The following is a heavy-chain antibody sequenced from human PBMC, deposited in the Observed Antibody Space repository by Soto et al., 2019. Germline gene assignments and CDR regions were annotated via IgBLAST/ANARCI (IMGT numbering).Heavy chain of an antibody. CDR3: ARDSSGYYHFDS. V-gene: IGHV4-31*03. J-gene: IGHJ4*02. CDR2: IYYSGST. Sequence: QVQLQESGPGLVKPSQTLSLTCTVSGGSISSGGYYCNWIRQHPGKGLEWIGYIYYSGSTYYNPSLKSRVTISVDTSKNQFSLKLTSVTAADTAVYYCARDSSGYYHFDSWVQGTLVTVSS. CDR1: GGSISSGGYY. D-gene: IGHD3-22*01.